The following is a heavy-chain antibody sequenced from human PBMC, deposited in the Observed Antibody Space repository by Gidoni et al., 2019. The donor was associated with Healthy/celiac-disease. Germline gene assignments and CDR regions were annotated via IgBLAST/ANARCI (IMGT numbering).Heavy chain of an antibody. CDR3: ATGLHRRYYYYYYMDV. D-gene: IGHD4-4*01. V-gene: IGHV4-4*07. CDR1: GGSISSYY. J-gene: IGHJ6*03. CDR2: IYTSGST. Sequence: QVQLQESGPGLVKPSETLSLTCTVSGGSISSYYWSWIRQPAGKGLEWIGRIYTSGSTNYNPSLKSRVTMSVDTSKNQFSLKLSSVTAADTAVYYCATGLHRRYYYYYYMDVWGKGTTVTVSS.